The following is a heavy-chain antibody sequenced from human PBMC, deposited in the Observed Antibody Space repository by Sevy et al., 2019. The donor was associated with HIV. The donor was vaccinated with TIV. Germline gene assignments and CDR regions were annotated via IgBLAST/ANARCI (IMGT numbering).Heavy chain of an antibody. V-gene: IGHV3-30-3*01. J-gene: IGHJ4*02. CDR2: ISYDGGNK. CDR3: ARVNSFDGDYVGGDY. Sequence: GGSLRLSCAASGFTFSMYAIKWVRQAPGKGLEWMALISYDGGNKYHADCVKGRFTISRDNSKNTLYLQMNSLGAEDTAVYYCARVNSFDGDYVGGDYWGQGTLVTVSS. CDR1: GFTFSMYA. D-gene: IGHD4-17*01.